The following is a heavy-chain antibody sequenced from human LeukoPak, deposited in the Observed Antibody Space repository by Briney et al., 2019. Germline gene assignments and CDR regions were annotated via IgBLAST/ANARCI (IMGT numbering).Heavy chain of an antibody. D-gene: IGHD4-11*01. CDR3: ATAFYSKRDYFDY. J-gene: IGHJ4*02. CDR2: FDPEDGET. V-gene: IGHV1-24*01. CDR1: GYTLTELS. Sequence: ASVKVSCKVSGYTLTELSMHWVRQAPGKGLEWMGGFDPEDGETIYAQKFQGRVTVTEDTSTDTAYMELSSLRSEDTAVYYCATAFYSKRDYFDYWGQGTLVTVSS.